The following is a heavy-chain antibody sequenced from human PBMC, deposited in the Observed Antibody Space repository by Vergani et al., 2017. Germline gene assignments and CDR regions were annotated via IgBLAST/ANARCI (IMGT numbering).Heavy chain of an antibody. D-gene: IGHD3-3*01. CDR3: ATSEGLRGRYXLWSGYRSRQRYYYYMDV. V-gene: IGHV1-24*01. J-gene: IGHJ6*03. Sequence: QVQLVQSGAEVKKPGASVKVSCKVSGYTLTELSMHWVRQAPGKGLEWMGGFDPEDGETIYAQKFQGRVTMTEDTSTDTAYMELSSLRSEDTAVYYCATSEGLRGRYXLWSGYRSRQRYYYYMDVWGKGTTVTVSS. CDR1: GYTLTELS. CDR2: FDPEDGET.